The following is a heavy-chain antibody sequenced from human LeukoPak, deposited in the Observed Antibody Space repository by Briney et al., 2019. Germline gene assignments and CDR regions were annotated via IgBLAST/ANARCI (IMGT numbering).Heavy chain of an antibody. CDR1: GFTFCSYW. CDR3: ARDAVGTANAV. Sequence: GGSLRLSCAASGFTFCSYWMNWVRQAPGKGLVWVSRIASDGSSTTYADSVKGRFSISRDNAKNTLYLQMNSLRAEDTAVYYCARDAVGTANAVWGQGTTVTVSS. J-gene: IGHJ6*02. D-gene: IGHD5-18*01. V-gene: IGHV3-74*01. CDR2: IASDGSST.